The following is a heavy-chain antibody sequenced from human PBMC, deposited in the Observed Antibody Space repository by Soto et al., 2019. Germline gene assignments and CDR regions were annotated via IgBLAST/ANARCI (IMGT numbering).Heavy chain of an antibody. J-gene: IGHJ4*01. CDR1: GDSIPTRY. V-gene: IGHV4-59*11. CDR3: AGGVQWRLADY. D-gene: IGHD3-16*01. CDR2: VYNTGD. Sequence: SETLSLTCTVSGDSIPTRYRTWIRQPPGKGLEWIGYVYNTGDNYNRSLMSRASMSLDTSKNLFSLRLRSVTAADTAVYFCAGGVQWRLADYW.